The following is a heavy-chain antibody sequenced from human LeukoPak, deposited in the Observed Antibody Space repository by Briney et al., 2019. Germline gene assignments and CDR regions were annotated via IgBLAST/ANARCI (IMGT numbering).Heavy chain of an antibody. CDR1: GGSISSSSYY. Sequence: SETLSLTCTVSGGSISSSSYYWGWIRQPPGRGLEWIGSIYYAGSTYYNPSLKSRVTLSVDTSTNHFSLNIKSVTAADTAVYYCAREGYFWSGPYPPDVWGKGTTVTVSS. J-gene: IGHJ6*04. V-gene: IGHV4-39*02. CDR2: IYYAGST. D-gene: IGHD3-3*01. CDR3: AREGYFWSGPYPPDV.